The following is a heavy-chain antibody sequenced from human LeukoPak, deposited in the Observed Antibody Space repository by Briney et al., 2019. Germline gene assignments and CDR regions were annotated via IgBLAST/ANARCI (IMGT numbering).Heavy chain of an antibody. V-gene: IGHV3-30*04. CDR2: ISYDSSNK. CDR3: ARAYCTTTACHAFDI. Sequence: GRSLRLSCAASGFTFTSYAMHWVRQAPGKGLEWLSVISYDSSNKYYADSVRGRFTISSDNSKNTLYLQTNSLRAEDTAVYTCARAYCTTTACHAFDIWGQGTVVAVSS. CDR1: GFTFTSYA. J-gene: IGHJ3*02. D-gene: IGHD2-8*01.